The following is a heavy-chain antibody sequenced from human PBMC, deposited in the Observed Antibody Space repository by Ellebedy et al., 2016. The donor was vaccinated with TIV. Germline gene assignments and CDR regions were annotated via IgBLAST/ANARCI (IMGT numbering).Heavy chain of an antibody. V-gene: IGHV3-7*01. J-gene: IGHJ4*02. CDR2: IKQDGRET. Sequence: GGSLRLSCAASGFTFSNYWMSWVRQAPGKGLEWVANIKQDGRETYYVDSVKGRFAISRDNAKNSLYLQMNSLGDEDTAVYYCARDQWLGRAYYFDIWGQGTLVTVSS. D-gene: IGHD6-19*01. CDR1: GFTFSNYW. CDR3: ARDQWLGRAYYFDI.